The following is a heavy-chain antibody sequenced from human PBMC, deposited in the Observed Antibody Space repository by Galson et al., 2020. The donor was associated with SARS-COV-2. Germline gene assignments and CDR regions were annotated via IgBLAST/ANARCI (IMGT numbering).Heavy chain of an antibody. V-gene: IGHV1-69*10. CDR3: ARDRAPGIEHQAQDY. J-gene: IGHJ4*02. CDR2: IIPILGIA. Sequence: SVKVSCKASGGTFSSYAISWVRQAPGQGLEWMGGIIPILGIANYAQKFQGRVTITADKSTSTAYMELSSLRSEDTAVYYCARDRAPGIEHQAQDYWGQGTLVTVSS. D-gene: IGHD6-13*01. CDR1: GGTFSSYA.